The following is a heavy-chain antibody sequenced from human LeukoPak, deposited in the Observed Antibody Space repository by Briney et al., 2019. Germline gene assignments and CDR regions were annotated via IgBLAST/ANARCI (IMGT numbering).Heavy chain of an antibody. V-gene: IGHV4-39*07. CDR2: INYSGDT. D-gene: IGHD1-20*01. CDR3: VRLQAVTGNFDY. J-gene: IGHJ4*02. Sequence: SETLSLTCTVSGGSIGSSSYCWGWIRQPPGQGLEWIETINYSGDTYYNPSLKSRVTISVDSSRNQFSLNLSSVTAADTAVYYCVRLQAVTGNFDYWGQGALVTVSS. CDR1: GGSIGSSSYC.